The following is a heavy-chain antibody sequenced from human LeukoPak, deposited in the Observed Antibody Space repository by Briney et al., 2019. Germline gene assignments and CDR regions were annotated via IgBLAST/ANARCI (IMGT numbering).Heavy chain of an antibody. J-gene: IGHJ6*03. CDR3: ARHRLSTTSGYAFDYMDV. D-gene: IGHD5-12*01. Sequence: PSETLSLTCAVSGYSISSGYYWGWIRQPPGQGLEWIGSMYHSGSTYYNPSLKSRVTISVDTSENQFSLKLTSVTAADTAVYFCARHRLSTTSGYAFDYMDVWGKGTTVTVSS. CDR1: GYSISSGYY. V-gene: IGHV4-38-2*01. CDR2: MYHSGST.